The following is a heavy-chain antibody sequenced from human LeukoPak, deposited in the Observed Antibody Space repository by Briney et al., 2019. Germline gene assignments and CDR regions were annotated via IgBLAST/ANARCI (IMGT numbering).Heavy chain of an antibody. Sequence: PGGSLRLSCAASGFTFSSYAMSWVRQAPGKGLEWVSAISGSGGSTYYADSVKGRFTISRDNSKNTLYLQMNSLRAEDTAVYYSAKGVYMITFGGVIDYWGQGTLVTVSS. CDR1: GFTFSSYA. CDR3: AKGVYMITFGGVIDY. J-gene: IGHJ4*02. D-gene: IGHD3-16*01. CDR2: ISGSGGST. V-gene: IGHV3-23*01.